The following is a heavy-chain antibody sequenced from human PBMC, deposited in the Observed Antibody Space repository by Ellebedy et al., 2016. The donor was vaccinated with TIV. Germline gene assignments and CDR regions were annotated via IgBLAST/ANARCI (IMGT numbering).Heavy chain of an antibody. D-gene: IGHD5-24*01. V-gene: IGHV4-59*01. Sequence: MPSETLSLTCNVSGGSISSYDWSWIRQPPGQKMEWSGYIDYSGNTRTSPSLRSRVTISIDTSINQFSLKLSSVTAADTAAYYCARKRNGYNWRGFCDLWGQGTLVTVSS. CDR1: GGSISSYD. CDR2: IDYSGNT. J-gene: IGHJ5*02. CDR3: ARKRNGYNWRGFCDL.